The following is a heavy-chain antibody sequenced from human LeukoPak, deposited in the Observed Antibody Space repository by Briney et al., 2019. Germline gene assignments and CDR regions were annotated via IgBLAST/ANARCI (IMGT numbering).Heavy chain of an antibody. V-gene: IGHV3-30*18. CDR1: GFTFSSYG. CDR3: AKGYGQRLVNNWFDP. D-gene: IGHD6-13*01. Sequence: GGSLRLSCSASGFTFSSYGMHWVRQAPGKGLEWVAVISYDGSNKYYGDSVKGRFTISRDNSKNTRYLQMNSLRAEDTAVYYCAKGYGQRLVNNWFDPWGQGTLVTVSS. J-gene: IGHJ5*02. CDR2: ISYDGSNK.